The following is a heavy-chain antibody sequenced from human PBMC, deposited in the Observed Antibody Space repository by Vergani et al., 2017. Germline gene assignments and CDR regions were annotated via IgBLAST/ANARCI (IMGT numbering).Heavy chain of an antibody. CDR3: ARRLIIAARYNWFDP. CDR2: INHSGST. Sequence: QVQLQQWGAGLLKPSETLSLTCAVYGGSFSGYYWSWIRQPPGKGLEWIGEINHSGSTNYNPSLKSRVTISVDTSKNQFSLKLSSVTAADTAVYYCARRLIIAARYNWFDPWGQGTLVTVSS. J-gene: IGHJ5*02. CDR1: GGSFSGYY. V-gene: IGHV4-34*01. D-gene: IGHD6-6*01.